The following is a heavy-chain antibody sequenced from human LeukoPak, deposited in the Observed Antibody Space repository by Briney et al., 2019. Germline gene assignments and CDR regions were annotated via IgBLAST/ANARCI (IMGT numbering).Heavy chain of an antibody. CDR1: GFTFSSYS. D-gene: IGHD3-9*01. Sequence: PGGSLRLSCAASGFTFSSYSMNWVRQAPGKGLEWVSSISSSGTYVYYADSVKGRFTISRDNAKNSLYLQMNSLRAEDTAVYYCARDQADWLLDYWGQGTLVTVSS. J-gene: IGHJ4*02. V-gene: IGHV3-21*01. CDR3: ARDQADWLLDY. CDR2: ISSSGTYV.